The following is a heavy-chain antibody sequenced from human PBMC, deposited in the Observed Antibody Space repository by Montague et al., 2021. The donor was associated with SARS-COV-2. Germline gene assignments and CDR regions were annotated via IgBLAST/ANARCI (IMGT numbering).Heavy chain of an antibody. CDR3: AREKVYCSSTSCYESWFDP. D-gene: IGHD2-2*01. CDR2: INHSGST. Sequence: SETLSLTCAVYGGSFSGYYWSWIRQPPGKGLEWIGEINHSGSTNYNPSLKSRVTISVDTSKNQFSLKLSSVTAADTAVYYCAREKVYCSSTSCYESWFDPWGQGTLVTVSS. V-gene: IGHV4-34*01. CDR1: GGSFSGYY. J-gene: IGHJ5*02.